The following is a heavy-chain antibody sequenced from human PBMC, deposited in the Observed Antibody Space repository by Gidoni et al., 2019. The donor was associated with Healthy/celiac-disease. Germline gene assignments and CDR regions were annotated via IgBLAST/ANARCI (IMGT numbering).Heavy chain of an antibody. CDR1: GFTFSSYA. V-gene: IGHV3-30*04. CDR3: ARDDSSGYPYYYYGMDV. D-gene: IGHD3-22*01. J-gene: IGHJ6*02. Sequence: QVQLVESGGGVVQPGRFLRLSCAASGFTFSSYAMHWVRQAPGKGLEWGAVISYDGSNKYYADSVKGRFTISRDNSKNTLYLQMNSLRAEDTAVYYCARDDSSGYPYYYYGMDVWGQGTTVTVSS. CDR2: ISYDGSNK.